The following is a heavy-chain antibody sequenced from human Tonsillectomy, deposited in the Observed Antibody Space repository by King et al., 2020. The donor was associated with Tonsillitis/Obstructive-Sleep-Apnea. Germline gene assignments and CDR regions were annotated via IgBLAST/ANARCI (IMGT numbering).Heavy chain of an antibody. CDR3: AHERTRAAARENYYYYMDV. J-gene: IGHJ6*03. CDR1: GFSLSTSGVG. CDR2: IYLDDVK. D-gene: IGHD6-13*01. V-gene: IGHV2-5*02. Sequence: TFKESGPTLVKPTQTLTLTCTFSGFSLSTSGVGVGLIRQPPGKALEWLALIYLDDVKRYSPSLKRSLTITKDTSKNQVVLTMTNMDPVDTATYYCAHERTRAAARENYYYYMDVWGKGTTVTVSS.